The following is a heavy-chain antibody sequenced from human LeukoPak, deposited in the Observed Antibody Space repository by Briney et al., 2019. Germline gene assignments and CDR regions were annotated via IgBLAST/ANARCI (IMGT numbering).Heavy chain of an antibody. Sequence: SETLSLTCTVSGCSISSYYWTWIRQPPGKGLEWIGYIYYSGTTYYNPSLKSRVTISLDTSKNKFSLNLTSVNVADTAVYYCARAGGYSGYASNWGQGTLVTVSS. CDR1: GCSISSYY. CDR3: ARAGGYSGYASN. CDR2: IYYSGTT. D-gene: IGHD5-12*01. V-gene: IGHV4-59*01. J-gene: IGHJ4*02.